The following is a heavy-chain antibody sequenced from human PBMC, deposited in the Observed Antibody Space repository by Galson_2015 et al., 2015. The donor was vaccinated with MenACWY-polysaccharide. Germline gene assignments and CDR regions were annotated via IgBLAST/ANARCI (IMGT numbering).Heavy chain of an antibody. CDR3: AKSNPGYSNTRHWDF. V-gene: IGHV3-23*01. Sequence: SLRLSCAASGFTFSGYAMSWVRQAPGKGLEWVSAISGSGGSTYYADSMKGRFTISRDNSKNTLYLQMNSLRAEDTSIYYCAKSNPGYSNTRHWDFWGQGTLVTVSS. J-gene: IGHJ4*02. D-gene: IGHD6-13*01. CDR1: GFTFSGYA. CDR2: ISGSGGST.